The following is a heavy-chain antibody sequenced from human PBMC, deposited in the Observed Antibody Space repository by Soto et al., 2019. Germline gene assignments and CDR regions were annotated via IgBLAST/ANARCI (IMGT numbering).Heavy chain of an antibody. Sequence: GGSPRLSCAASGFTFSRQAMHWVRQAPGRGLEWVAVIWYHGVDKYYADSVKGRFTISRDNSKNTVYLQMNSLRGEDTAVYYCATGFLGLCTGGNCPLDFWGQGSLVTVSS. D-gene: IGHD2-15*01. CDR3: ATGFLGLCTGGNCPLDF. CDR1: GFTFSRQA. CDR2: IWYHGVDK. V-gene: IGHV3-33*01. J-gene: IGHJ4*02.